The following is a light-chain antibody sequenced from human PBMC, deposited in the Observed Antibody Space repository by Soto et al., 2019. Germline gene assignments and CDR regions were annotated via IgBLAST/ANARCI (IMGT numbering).Light chain of an antibody. J-gene: IGLJ3*02. CDR1: RSNIGRNF. CDR2: RNN. CDR3: AAWDDTLDAQV. V-gene: IGLV1-47*01. Sequence: QSVLTQSPSASGTPGQRVTISCSGSRSNIGRNFAYWYQHVPGTAPRLLIQRNNERPSGVPYRFSGSKSGTSVSLAISGLRSEDEATYYCAAWDDTLDAQVFGGGTKLTVL.